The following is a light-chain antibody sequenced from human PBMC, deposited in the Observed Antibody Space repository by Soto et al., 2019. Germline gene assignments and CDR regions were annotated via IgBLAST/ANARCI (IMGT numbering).Light chain of an antibody. CDR1: QSISSW. Sequence: DIPMTQSPSTLSASVGDRVTITCRASQSISSWLAWYQQKPGQAPKLLIYKASTLQSGVPSRFSGSQSGTEFTLTINSLQPDDFATYYCLQYTSYSRTFGQGTRVEI. CDR3: LQYTSYSRT. CDR2: KAS. J-gene: IGKJ1*01. V-gene: IGKV1-5*03.